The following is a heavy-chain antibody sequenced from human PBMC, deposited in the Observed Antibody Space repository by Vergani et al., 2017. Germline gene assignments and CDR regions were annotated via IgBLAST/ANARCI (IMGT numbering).Heavy chain of an antibody. CDR1: GGTFSSYA. D-gene: IGHD6-6*01. V-gene: IGHV1-69*09. J-gene: IGHJ6*02. CDR3: ARDEYSSSSPTSVFGMDV. Sequence: QVQLVQSGAEVKKPGSSVKVSCKASGGTFSSYAISWVRQAPGQGLEWMGGIIPILGIANYAQKFQGRVTITADKSTSTAYMELSSLRSEETAVYYCARDEYSSSSPTSVFGMDVWGQGTTVTVSS. CDR2: IIPILGIA.